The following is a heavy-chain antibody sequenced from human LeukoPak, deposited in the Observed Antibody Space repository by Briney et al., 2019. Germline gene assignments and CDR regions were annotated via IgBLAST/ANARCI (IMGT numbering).Heavy chain of an antibody. Sequence: GGSLRLSCAASGFTVSSNYMSWVRQAPGKGLEWVSVIYSGGSTYYADSVKGRFTISRDNSKNTLYLQMNSLRAEDTAVYYCAREDSSGWLRDWGQGTLVTVSS. CDR3: AREDSSGWLRD. V-gene: IGHV3-53*01. CDR2: IYSGGST. CDR1: GFTVSSNY. J-gene: IGHJ4*02. D-gene: IGHD6-19*01.